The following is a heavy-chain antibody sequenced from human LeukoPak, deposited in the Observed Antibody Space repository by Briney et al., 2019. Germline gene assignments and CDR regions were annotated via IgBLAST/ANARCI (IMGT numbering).Heavy chain of an antibody. CDR2: LTDSGDAT. CDR1: GFTFSHYA. D-gene: IGHD5-12*01. CDR3: ARGYSHNSGGWLDP. Sequence: GGSLRLSRAVSGFTFSHYAMSWVRQAPGTGLEWVGSLTDSGDATYYADSVKGRLTISRDNSNSTLYLHISGLRDEDTAVYYCARGYSHNSGGWLDPWGYGSLVTVSS. V-gene: IGHV3-23*01. J-gene: IGHJ5*02.